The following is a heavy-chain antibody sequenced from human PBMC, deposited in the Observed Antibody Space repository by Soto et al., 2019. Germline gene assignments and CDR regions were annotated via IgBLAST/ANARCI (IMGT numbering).Heavy chain of an antibody. J-gene: IGHJ4*02. Sequence: VQLVESGGGVVQPGRSLRLSCAASGFTFSTYAMHWVRQAPGKGLEWVAVISYDGSNKHYADSVKGRFTISRDNSNNTLYLQMNSLRAEDTAVYYCARPPGIDIVGPPDYWGQGTLVTVSS. CDR1: GFTFSTYA. V-gene: IGHV3-30*04. CDR2: ISYDGSNK. D-gene: IGHD2-15*01. CDR3: ARPPGIDIVGPPDY.